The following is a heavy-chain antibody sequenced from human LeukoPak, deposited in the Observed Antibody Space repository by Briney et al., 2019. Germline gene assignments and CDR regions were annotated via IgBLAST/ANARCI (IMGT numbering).Heavy chain of an antibody. CDR1: SGSISTGTYS. CDR3: ARWYGSGTRNPGFDS. Sequence: SETLSLTCTVSSGSISTGTYSWSWIRQPPGRGLEWLGYVYHSGGAYYNPSLKTPVTISIDRSKSQFSLKMDFVTAADTAVYYCARWYGSGTRNPGFDSWGQGALVTVSS. D-gene: IGHD3-10*01. V-gene: IGHV4-30-2*01. CDR2: VYHSGGA. J-gene: IGHJ5*01.